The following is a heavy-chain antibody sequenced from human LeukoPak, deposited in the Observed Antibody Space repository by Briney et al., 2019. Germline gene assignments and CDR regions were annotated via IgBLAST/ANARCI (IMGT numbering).Heavy chain of an antibody. CDR2: INANSGGT. Sequence: ASVKVSCKASGYTFTAYYTHWVRQAPGQGLEWMGWINANSGGTNYAQKFQGRVTMTRDTSISTVYMDLTRLRSDDTAVYYCARVRDGYSYGTNWFDPWGQGTLVTVSS. CDR3: ARVRDGYSYGTNWFDP. V-gene: IGHV1-2*02. D-gene: IGHD5-18*01. J-gene: IGHJ5*02. CDR1: GYTFTAYY.